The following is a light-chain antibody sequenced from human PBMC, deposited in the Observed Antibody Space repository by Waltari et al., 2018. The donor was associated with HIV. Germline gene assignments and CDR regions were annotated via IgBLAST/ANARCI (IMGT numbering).Light chain of an antibody. Sequence: SYVLTQSPSVPVAPGKTARITCGGNNIGSKRVHWYPQKPGQAPVLVIYCDSDRPPGFPGRFSGSDSGNTATLTISRVEAGDEADYYCQVWDSSSGVVFGGGTRLTVL. CDR3: QVWDSSSGVV. V-gene: IGLV3-21*04. J-gene: IGLJ2*01. CDR2: CDS. CDR1: NIGSKR.